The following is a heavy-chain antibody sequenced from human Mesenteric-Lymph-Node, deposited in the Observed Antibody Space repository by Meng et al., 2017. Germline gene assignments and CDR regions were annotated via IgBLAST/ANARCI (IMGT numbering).Heavy chain of an antibody. CDR3: ARDFWGITIFLDFYGMDV. V-gene: IGHV3-23*01. CDR1: GFTFSSYA. D-gene: IGHD3-9*01. CDR2: ISGSGGST. Sequence: GESLKISCAASGFTFSSYAMSWVRQAPGKGLEWVSAISGSGGSTYYADSVKGRFTISRDNSKNTLYLQMNGLRAEDTAVYYCARDFWGITIFLDFYGMDVWGQGTTVTVSS. J-gene: IGHJ6*02.